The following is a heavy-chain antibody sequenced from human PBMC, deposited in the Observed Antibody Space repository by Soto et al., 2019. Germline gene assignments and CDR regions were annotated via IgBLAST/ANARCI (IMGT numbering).Heavy chain of an antibody. Sequence: QVQLVQSGAEVKKPGSSVKVSCKASGGTFSSYAISWVRQAPGQGLEWMGGIIPIFGTANYAQKFQGRVTITADESTSTAYMELSSLRSEDTAVYSCARSRRYYYDSSGSLDAFDIWGQGTMVTVSS. CDR1: GGTFSSYA. CDR3: ARSRRYYYDSSGSLDAFDI. J-gene: IGHJ3*02. CDR2: IIPIFGTA. V-gene: IGHV1-69*01. D-gene: IGHD3-22*01.